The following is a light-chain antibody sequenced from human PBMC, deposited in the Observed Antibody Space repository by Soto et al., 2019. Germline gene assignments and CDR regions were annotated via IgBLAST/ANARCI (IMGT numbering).Light chain of an antibody. Sequence: EIVLTQSPGTLSLSPGERATLSCRASQSVSSSYLAWYQQKPGQAPRLLIYGASSRATGIPDRFSGSGSGTDFTLTISSLEPEDFAVYYCPDTFGGGTKVEIK. CDR2: GAS. V-gene: IGKV3-20*01. CDR1: QSVSSSY. J-gene: IGKJ4*01. CDR3: PDT.